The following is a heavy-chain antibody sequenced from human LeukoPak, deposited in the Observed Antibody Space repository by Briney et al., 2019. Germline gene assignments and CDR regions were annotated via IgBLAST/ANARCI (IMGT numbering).Heavy chain of an antibody. CDR3: ARDLAYSRLDY. J-gene: IGHJ4*02. V-gene: IGHV3-7*01. Sequence: WVASINPDANKKSSADSVKGRFTTSTDNAENSLYLQMNSLRVEDTAFYYCARDLAYSRLDYWGQGMLVTVSS. D-gene: IGHD5-18*01. CDR2: INPDANKK.